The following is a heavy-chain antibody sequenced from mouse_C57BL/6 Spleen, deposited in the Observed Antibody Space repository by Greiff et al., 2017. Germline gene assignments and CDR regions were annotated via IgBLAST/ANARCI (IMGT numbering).Heavy chain of an antibody. CDR1: GFTFSDYG. V-gene: IGHV5-17*01. CDR3: ARGYSKGYFDV. Sequence: VQLKEPGGGLVKPGGSLKLSCAASGFTFSDYGMHWVRQAPEKGLEWVAYISSGSSTIYYADTVKGRFTISRDNAKNTLFLQMTSLRSEDTAMYYCARGYSKGYFDVWGTGTTVTVSS. CDR2: ISSGSSTI. D-gene: IGHD2-5*01. J-gene: IGHJ1*03.